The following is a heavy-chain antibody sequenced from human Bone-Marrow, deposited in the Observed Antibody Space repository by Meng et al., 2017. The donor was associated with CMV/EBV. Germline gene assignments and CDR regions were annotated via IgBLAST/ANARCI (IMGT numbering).Heavy chain of an antibody. J-gene: IGHJ4*02. V-gene: IGHV4-30-4*08. Sequence: LRLSCTVSGGSISGGDYYWSWIRQPPGKGLEWIGYIYYNGNTYYNPSLKSRLTISVDTSKSQFSLKLTSVTAADTAVYYCARDEGSSWFEGGMRYCGQGTLVTVSS. D-gene: IGHD6-13*01. CDR1: GGSISGGDYY. CDR2: IYYNGNT. CDR3: ARDEGSSWFEGGMRY.